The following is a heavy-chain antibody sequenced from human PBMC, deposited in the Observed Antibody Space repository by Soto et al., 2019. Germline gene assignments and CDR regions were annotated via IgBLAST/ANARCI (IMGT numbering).Heavy chain of an antibody. D-gene: IGHD2-21*02. CDR3: ARQIVVVTAIRSDALAI. J-gene: IGHJ3*02. CDR1: GYSFNSYW. V-gene: IGHV5-10-1*01. CDR2: IDPSDSYT. Sequence: GESLKISCKGCGYSFNSYWISWMRQMPGKGLEWMGRIDPSDSYTNYSPSFQGHVTISADKSISTAYLQWSSLKASDTAMYYCARQIVVVTAIRSDALAIWGQGTIVIVSS.